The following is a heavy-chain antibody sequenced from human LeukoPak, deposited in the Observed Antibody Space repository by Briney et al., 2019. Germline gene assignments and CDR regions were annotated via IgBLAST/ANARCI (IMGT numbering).Heavy chain of an antibody. Sequence: PSQTLSLTCTVSGGSISSGGYYWSWIRQHPGKGLEWIGYIYYSGSTYYNPSLKSRVTISVDTSKNQFSLKLSSVTAADTAVYYCARQIRYCSSTSCHSGVWFDPWGQGTLVTVSS. CDR3: ARQIRYCSSTSCHSGVWFDP. V-gene: IGHV4-31*03. CDR1: GGSISSGGYY. J-gene: IGHJ5*02. CDR2: IYYSGST. D-gene: IGHD2-2*01.